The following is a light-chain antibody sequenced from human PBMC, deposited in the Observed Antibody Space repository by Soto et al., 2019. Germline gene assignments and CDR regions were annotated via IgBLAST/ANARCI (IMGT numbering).Light chain of an antibody. CDR1: SSDIATSDY. V-gene: IGLV2-14*03. CDR2: DVN. CDR3: SSFTSRDALL. J-gene: IGLJ2*01. Sequence: QYALTQPASVSGSPGQSITISCTGTSSDIATSDYVSWFQHHPGEAPKIILYDVNNRPSGVSDRFSGSKSGNTASLTISGLQAEDEADYYCSSFTSRDALLFGGGTKLTVL.